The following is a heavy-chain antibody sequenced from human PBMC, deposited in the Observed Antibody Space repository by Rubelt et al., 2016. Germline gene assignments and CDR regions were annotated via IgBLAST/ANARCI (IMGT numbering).Heavy chain of an antibody. CDR1: GYTFTGYY. V-gene: IGHV1-2*06. CDR3: ATPGSGGSVYDH. D-gene: IGHD2-15*01. J-gene: IGHJ5*02. Sequence: CKASGYTFTGYYMHWVRQAPGQGLEWMGRINPNSGNTNYAQKLQGRVTMTTDTSTSTAYMELRSLRSDDTAVYYCATPGSGGSVYDHWGQGTLVTVSS. CDR2: INPNSGNT.